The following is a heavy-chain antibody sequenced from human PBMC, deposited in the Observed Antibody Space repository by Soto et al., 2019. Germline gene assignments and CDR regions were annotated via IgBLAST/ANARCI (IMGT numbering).Heavy chain of an antibody. CDR3: ARRWNREVQAFDI. V-gene: IGHV3-30-3*01. D-gene: IGHD1-1*01. Sequence: PVVSLILSCSACGFAFRSYCIHLFLQAPVKGLEWVAVISYYGINKYYADSVKGRLTISRYNSKNTLYPQMNSLRAEDNAVYYCARRWNREVQAFDIWGKGKMVNVSS. CDR1: GFAFRSYC. J-gene: IGHJ3*02. CDR2: ISYYGINK.